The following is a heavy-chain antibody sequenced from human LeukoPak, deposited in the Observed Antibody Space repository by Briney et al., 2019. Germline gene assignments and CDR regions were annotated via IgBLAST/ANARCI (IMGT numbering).Heavy chain of an antibody. CDR1: GCTFDTYA. V-gene: IGHV3-23*01. Sequence: GGSLRLSCAASGCTFDTYAMSWVRQAPGKGLEWVSGLSGSGGSTYYADSVKGRFTISRDNAKNTLYLQMNSLRAEDTAVYYCAKGRCSGGSCYCRGFHYWGQGTLVTVSS. CDR2: LSGSGGST. D-gene: IGHD2-15*01. CDR3: AKGRCSGGSCYCRGFHY. J-gene: IGHJ4*02.